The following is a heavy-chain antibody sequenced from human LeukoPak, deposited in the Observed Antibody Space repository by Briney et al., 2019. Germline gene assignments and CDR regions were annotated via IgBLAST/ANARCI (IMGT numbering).Heavy chain of an antibody. CDR3: AKWTETSGYYFDY. CDR2: INPNSGVT. V-gene: IGHV1-2*02. D-gene: IGHD3-22*01. CDR1: GYTLTGFY. Sequence: GASVKVSCKASGYTLTGFYMHWVRQAPGEGLEWMGWINPNSGVTKHAQKFQGRVTMTRDTSISTAYMELSRLTSDDTAGYYCAKWTETSGYYFDYWGQGTLVTVSS. J-gene: IGHJ4*02.